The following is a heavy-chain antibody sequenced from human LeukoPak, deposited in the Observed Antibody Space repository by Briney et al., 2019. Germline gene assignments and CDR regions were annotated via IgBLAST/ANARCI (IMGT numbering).Heavy chain of an antibody. Sequence: SVKVSCKASRGTFSSYAISWVRQAPGQGLEWMGGIIPIFGTPNYAQKFQGRVTITTDESTSTAYMELSSLRSEDTAVYYCARRGTTIHSYHFDYWGQGTLVTVSS. J-gene: IGHJ4*02. CDR3: ARRGTTIHSYHFDY. V-gene: IGHV1-69*05. D-gene: IGHD1-7*01. CDR1: RGTFSSYA. CDR2: IIPIFGTP.